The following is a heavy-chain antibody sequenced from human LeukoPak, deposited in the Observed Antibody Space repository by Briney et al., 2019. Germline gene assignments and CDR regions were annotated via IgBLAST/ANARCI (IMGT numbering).Heavy chain of an antibody. Sequence: GASVKVSCKASGYTFTSYAMHWVRQAPGQRLEWMGWINAGNGNTKYSQKLQRRVTMTTDTSTSTAYMELRSLRSDDTAVYYCARVGLVRYYYYYMDVWGKGTTVTVSS. J-gene: IGHJ6*03. CDR1: GYTFTSYA. CDR3: ARVGLVRYYYYYMDV. CDR2: INAGNGNT. V-gene: IGHV1-3*01. D-gene: IGHD4-23*01.